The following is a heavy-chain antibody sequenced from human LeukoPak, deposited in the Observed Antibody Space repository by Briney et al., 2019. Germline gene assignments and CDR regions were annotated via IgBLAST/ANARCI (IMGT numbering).Heavy chain of an antibody. D-gene: IGHD3-3*01. CDR3: ARDQPEVIINLFDY. V-gene: IGHV3-30-3*01. CDR1: GSTFSSHA. Sequence: GGSLRLSCAASGSTFSSHAMHWVRQAPGKGLEWVAVISYDGSNKYYADSVRGRFTISRDNSKNTLYLQMNSLRAEDTAVYYCARDQPEVIINLFDYWGQGTLVTVSS. J-gene: IGHJ4*02. CDR2: ISYDGSNK.